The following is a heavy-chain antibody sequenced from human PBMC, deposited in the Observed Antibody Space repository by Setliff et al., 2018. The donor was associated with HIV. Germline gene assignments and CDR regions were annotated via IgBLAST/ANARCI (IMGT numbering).Heavy chain of an antibody. CDR2: ISTSGSA. V-gene: IGHV4-61*09. CDR3: ASRVYYYESNNFLREEGFDP. J-gene: IGHJ5*02. Sequence: SSETLSLTCAVSGYAISSGYYWGWIRQPAGKGLEWIGHISTSGSANYNPSLKSRVTISIDTSKTQLSLTLTSVTAADTAVYYCASRVYYYESNNFLREEGFDPWGQGTLVTVSS. D-gene: IGHD3-22*01. CDR1: GYAISSGYY.